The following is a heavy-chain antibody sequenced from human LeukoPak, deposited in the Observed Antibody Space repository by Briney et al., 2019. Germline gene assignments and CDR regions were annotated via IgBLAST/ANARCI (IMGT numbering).Heavy chain of an antibody. J-gene: IGHJ6*02. CDR2: ISSSSSYI. V-gene: IGHV3-21*01. CDR1: GFTFNDYA. D-gene: IGHD3-3*01. CDR3: ARDIPRITIFGVVIPGPYGMDV. Sequence: GGSLRLSCAASGFTFNDYAMSWVRQAPGKGLEWVSSISSSSSYIYYADSVKGRFTISRDNAKYSLYLQMNSLRAEDTAVYYCARDIPRITIFGVVIPGPYGMDVWGQGTTVTVSS.